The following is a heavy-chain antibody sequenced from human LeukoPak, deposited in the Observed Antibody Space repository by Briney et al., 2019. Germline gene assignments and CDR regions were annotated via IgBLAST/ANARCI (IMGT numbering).Heavy chain of an antibody. CDR3: ARSRGDSNGYPSHFDY. V-gene: IGHV3-30-3*01. CDR2: ISFDGSNK. CDR1: GFTFSSYA. D-gene: IGHD3-22*01. J-gene: IGHJ4*02. Sequence: GGSLRLSCAASGFTFSSYAMHWVRQAPGKGLEWVAVISFDGSNKYYADSVKGRFTISRDNSKNTLYLQMNSLRTEDTALYYYARSRGDSNGYPSHFDYWGQGTLVTVSS.